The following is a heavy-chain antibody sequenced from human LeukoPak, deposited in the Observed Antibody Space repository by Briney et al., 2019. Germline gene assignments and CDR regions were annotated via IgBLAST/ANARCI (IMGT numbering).Heavy chain of an antibody. CDR1: GGSISSSSYY. D-gene: IGHD6-6*01. V-gene: IGHV4-39*07. Sequence: SETLSLTCTVSGGSISSSSYYWGWIRQPPGKGLEWIGSIYYSGSTYYNPSLKSRVTISVDTSKNQFSLKLSSVTAADTAVYYCARSGPYSSSDFDYWGQGTLVTVSS. CDR2: IYYSGST. J-gene: IGHJ4*02. CDR3: ARSGPYSSSDFDY.